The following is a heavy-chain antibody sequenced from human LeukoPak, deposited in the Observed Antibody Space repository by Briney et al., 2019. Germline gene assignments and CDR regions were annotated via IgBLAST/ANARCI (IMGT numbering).Heavy chain of an antibody. CDR3: AKAANYDILTGYYLDY. J-gene: IGHJ4*02. D-gene: IGHD3-9*01. CDR1: GFSFSSYW. V-gene: IGHV3-7*03. Sequence: GGSLRLSCAASGFSFSSYWMSWVRQAPGKGLEWVANIKQDGSEKYYVDSVKGRFTISRDNSKNTLYLQMNNLRAGDTAIYYCAKAANYDILTGYYLDYWGQGTLVTVSS. CDR2: IKQDGSEK.